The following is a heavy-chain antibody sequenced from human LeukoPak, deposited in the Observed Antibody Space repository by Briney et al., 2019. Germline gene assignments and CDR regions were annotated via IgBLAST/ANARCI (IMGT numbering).Heavy chain of an antibody. J-gene: IGHJ5*02. D-gene: IGHD6-13*01. CDR2: IYYSGST. CDR1: GGSISSSSYY. Sequence: TPSETLSLTCTVSGGSISSSSYYWGWIRQPPGKGLEWIGSIYYSGSTYYSPSLKSRVTISIDTSKNQFSLKLSSLTAADTAVYYCARRPSYSSSWWWFDPWGQGTLVTVSS. CDR3: ARRPSYSSSWWWFDP. V-gene: IGHV4-39*01.